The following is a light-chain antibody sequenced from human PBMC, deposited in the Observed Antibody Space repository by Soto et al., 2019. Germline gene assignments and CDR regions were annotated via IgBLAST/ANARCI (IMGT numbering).Light chain of an antibody. CDR2: KAS. Sequence: DIQMTQSPSTLSRSVGDRVTITCRASQRMSGWLAWHQQKPGKAPKLLIYKASTLESGVPSRFSGSGSGTEFTLIINSLQPDDFATYYCQQYHIYSGTFGQGTKVDIK. V-gene: IGKV1-5*03. CDR1: QRMSGW. J-gene: IGKJ1*01. CDR3: QQYHIYSGT.